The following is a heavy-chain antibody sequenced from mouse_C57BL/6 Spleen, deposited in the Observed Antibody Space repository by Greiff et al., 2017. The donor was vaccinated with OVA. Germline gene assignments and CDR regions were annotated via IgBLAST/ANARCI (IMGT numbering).Heavy chain of an antibody. Sequence: QVQLQQPGAELVMPGASVKLSCKASGYTFTSYWMHWVKQRPGQGLEWIGEIDPSDSYTNYNQKFKGKSTLTVDKSSSTAYMQLSSLTSEDSAVYYCARSVYDYDEGYYAMDYWGRGTSVTVSS. V-gene: IGHV1-69*01. CDR1: GYTFTSYW. J-gene: IGHJ4*01. CDR3: ARSVYDYDEGYYAMDY. CDR2: IDPSDSYT. D-gene: IGHD2-4*01.